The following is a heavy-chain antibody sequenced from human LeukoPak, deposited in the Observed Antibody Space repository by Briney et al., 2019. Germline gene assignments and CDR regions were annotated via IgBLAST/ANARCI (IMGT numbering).Heavy chain of an antibody. J-gene: IGHJ4*02. D-gene: IGHD6-19*01. V-gene: IGHV1-2*02. Sequence: ASVKVSCKASGYTFTDYYSHWMRRAPGQGLEWMGWINPHSGDTNYAQKFQGRVTMTRDTSISTVYMELSRLTSDDTAVFYCAKTGRSGWYYHFDYWGQGTLVTVSS. CDR2: INPHSGDT. CDR3: AKTGRSGWYYHFDY. CDR1: GYTFTDYY.